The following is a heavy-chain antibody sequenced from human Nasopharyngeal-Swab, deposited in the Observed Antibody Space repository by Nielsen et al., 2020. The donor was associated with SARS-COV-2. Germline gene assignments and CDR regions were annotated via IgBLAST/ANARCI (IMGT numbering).Heavy chain of an antibody. V-gene: IGHV4-31*03. J-gene: IGHJ3*02. CDR2: IYYSGST. Sequence: SETLSLTCTVSGGSISSGGYYWSWIRQHPGKGLEWIGYIYYSGSTYYNPSLKSRVTISVDTSKNQFSLKLSSVTAADAAVYYCASMYYYDSSGYGDAFDIWGQGTMVTVSS. CDR1: GGSISSGGYY. D-gene: IGHD3-22*01. CDR3: ASMYYYDSSGYGDAFDI.